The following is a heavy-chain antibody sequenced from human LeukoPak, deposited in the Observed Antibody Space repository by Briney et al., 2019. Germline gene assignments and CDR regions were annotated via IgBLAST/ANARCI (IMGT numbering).Heavy chain of an antibody. J-gene: IGHJ4*02. CDR1: GGSISSSSYY. CDR3: ATYSSSWYTLPIPLDY. CDR2: IYYSGST. V-gene: IGHV4-39*01. D-gene: IGHD6-13*01. Sequence: PSETLSLTCTVSGGSISSSSYYWGWIRQPPGKGLEWIGSIYYSGSTYYNPSLKSRVTISVDTSKNQFSLKLSSVTAADTAVYYCATYSSSWYTLPIPLDYWGQGTLVTVSS.